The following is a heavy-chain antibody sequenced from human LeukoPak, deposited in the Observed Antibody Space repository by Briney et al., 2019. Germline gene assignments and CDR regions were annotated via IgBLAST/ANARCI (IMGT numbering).Heavy chain of an antibody. CDR3: ARCTASCYANAFDV. D-gene: IGHD2-2*01. Sequence: GGSLRLSCATSGFTFNNNAMSWVRQAPGKGLEWVSAINGGGDATEYADSVKGRFTISRDNSKNTLYLRMNSLRPDDTAVYYCARCTASCYANAFDVWGQGTLLTVSS. V-gene: IGHV3-23*01. J-gene: IGHJ3*01. CDR1: GFTFNNNA. CDR2: INGGGDAT.